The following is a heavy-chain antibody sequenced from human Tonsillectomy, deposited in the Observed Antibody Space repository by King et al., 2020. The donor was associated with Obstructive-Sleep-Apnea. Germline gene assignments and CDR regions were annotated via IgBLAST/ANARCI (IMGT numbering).Heavy chain of an antibody. V-gene: IGHV4-59*01. D-gene: IGHD1-1*01. CDR1: GGSISSYY. CDR3: AGGVRGDY. Sequence: VQLQKSGPGLVKPSETLSLTCTVSGGSISSYYWSWIRQPPGKGLEWIGYIFYSGSTNYNPSLKSRVTISVDTSKNQFSLKLSSVTAADTAVYYCAGGVRGDYWGQGTLVTVSS. J-gene: IGHJ4*02. CDR2: IFYSGST.